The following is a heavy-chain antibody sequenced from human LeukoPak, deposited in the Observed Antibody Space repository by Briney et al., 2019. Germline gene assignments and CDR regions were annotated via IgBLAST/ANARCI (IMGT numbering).Heavy chain of an antibody. Sequence: SETLSLTCAVYGGSFSGYYWSWTRQPPGKGLEWIGEINHSGSTNYNPSLKSRVTMSVDTSKNQFSLKLSSVTAADTAVYYCARWGVVCFDYWGQGTLVTVPS. V-gene: IGHV4-34*01. D-gene: IGHD2-15*01. J-gene: IGHJ4*02. CDR2: INHSGST. CDR3: ARWGVVCFDY. CDR1: GGSFSGYY.